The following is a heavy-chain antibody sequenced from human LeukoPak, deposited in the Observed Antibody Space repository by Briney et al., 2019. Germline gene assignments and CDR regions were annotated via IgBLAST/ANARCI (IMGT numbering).Heavy chain of an antibody. CDR1: GGSISSSSYY. Sequence: SETLSLTCTVSGGSISSSSYYWGWIRQPPGKGLEWIGSIYYSGSTYYNPSLKSRVTISVDTSKNQFSLKLSSVTAADTAVYYCARNYGDYSPYHFDCWGQGTLVTVSS. CDR2: IYYSGST. CDR3: ARNYGDYSPYHFDC. D-gene: IGHD4-17*01. J-gene: IGHJ4*02. V-gene: IGHV4-39*01.